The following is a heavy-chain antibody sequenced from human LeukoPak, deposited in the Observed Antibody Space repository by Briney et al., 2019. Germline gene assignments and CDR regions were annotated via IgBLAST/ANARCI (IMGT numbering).Heavy chain of an antibody. J-gene: IGHJ4*02. V-gene: IGHV4-34*01. CDR3: AKGLYSSSSQFDY. CDR2: INHSGST. CDR1: GGSFSGYY. D-gene: IGHD6-6*01. Sequence: SETLSLTCAVYGGSFSGYYWSWIRQPPGKGLEWIGEINHSGSTNYNPSLKSRVTISVDTSKNQFSLKLSSVTAADTAVYYCAKGLYSSSSQFDYWGQGTLVTVSS.